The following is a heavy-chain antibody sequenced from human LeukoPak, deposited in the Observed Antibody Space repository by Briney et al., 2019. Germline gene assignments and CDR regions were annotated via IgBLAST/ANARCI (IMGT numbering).Heavy chain of an antibody. D-gene: IGHD4-17*01. CDR1: GFTFSTYG. CDR2: IRYDGSDK. V-gene: IGHV3-30*02. CDR3: AKGAGYGDLGYFYYMDV. J-gene: IGHJ6*03. Sequence: GSLRLSCAASGFTFSTYGMHWVRQAPGKGLEWVAFIRYDGSDKYYADSVKGRFTISRDNSRNTLYLQMNSLRAEDTAVYYCAKGAGYGDLGYFYYMDVWGKGTTVTVSS.